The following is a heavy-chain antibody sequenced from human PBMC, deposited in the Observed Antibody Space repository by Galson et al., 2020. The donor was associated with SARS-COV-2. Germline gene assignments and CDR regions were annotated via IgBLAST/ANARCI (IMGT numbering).Heavy chain of an antibody. CDR1: GYTFPAYW. J-gene: IGHJ4*02. Sequence: GESLKLSCQGSGYTFPAYWIGWVRQMPGKGLEWMGIIYPGDSDTRYSPSFQGHVTFSVDTASKTAYLQWDSLRASDTATYYCARRGSSGSSYGYYFDSWGPGTLVSVSS. CDR2: IYPGDSDT. D-gene: IGHD1-26*01. CDR3: ARRGSSGSSYGYYFDS. V-gene: IGHV5-51*01.